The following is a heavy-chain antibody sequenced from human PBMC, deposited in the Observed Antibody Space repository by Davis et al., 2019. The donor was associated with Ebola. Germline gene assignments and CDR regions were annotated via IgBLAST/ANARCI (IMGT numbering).Heavy chain of an antibody. V-gene: IGHV1-18*04. J-gene: IGHJ6*02. Sequence: ASVKVSCKASGYTFTGYYMHWVQQAPGQGLEWMGRISADNDNTKYAQKLQGRVTMTTDTSTSTAYLELRSLRSDDTAVYYCARVFTSSIWYRGLNYKYYGMDVWGQGTTVTVSS. D-gene: IGHD6-13*01. CDR2: ISADNDNT. CDR3: ARVFTSSIWYRGLNYKYYGMDV. CDR1: GYTFTGYY.